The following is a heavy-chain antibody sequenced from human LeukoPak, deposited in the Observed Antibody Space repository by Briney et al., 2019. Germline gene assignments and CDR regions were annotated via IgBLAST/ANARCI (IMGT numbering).Heavy chain of an antibody. J-gene: IGHJ4*02. CDR2: MYPGDSDT. D-gene: IGHD3-10*01. Sequence: GESLKISCRAAGYTFTNYWIGWVRQMPGKGLEWMGIMYPGDSDTRYSPSFQGQVTLSADKSISTAYLQRSSLKASDTAVYYCAASTYGSGAYVGFDSWGQGTLVTVSS. CDR1: GYTFTNYW. V-gene: IGHV5-51*01. CDR3: AASTYGSGAYVGFDS.